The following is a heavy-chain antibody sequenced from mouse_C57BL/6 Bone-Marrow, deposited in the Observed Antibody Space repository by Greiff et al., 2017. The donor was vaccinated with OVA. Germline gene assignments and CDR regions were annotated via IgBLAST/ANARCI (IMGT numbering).Heavy chain of an antibody. D-gene: IGHD2-2*01. V-gene: IGHV14-4*01. CDR3: TTGLGYYFDY. J-gene: IGHJ2*01. CDR1: GFNIKDDY. Sequence: EVKLMESGAELVRPGASVKLSCTASGFNIKDDYMHWVKQRPEQGLEWIGWIDPENGDTEYASKVQGKATITADTSSNTAYLQLSSLTSEDTAVYYCTTGLGYYFDYWGQGTTLTVSS. CDR2: IDPENGDT.